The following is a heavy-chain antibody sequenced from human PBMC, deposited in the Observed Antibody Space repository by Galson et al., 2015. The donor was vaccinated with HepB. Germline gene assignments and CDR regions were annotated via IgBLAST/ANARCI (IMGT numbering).Heavy chain of an antibody. D-gene: IGHD6-19*01. V-gene: IGHV3-23*01. CDR2: ISGSGGST. J-gene: IGHJ3*01. Sequence: SLRLSCAASGFSFSSYAMSWVRQAPGKGLEWVPGISGSGGSTDYADSVKGRFTISRDNSKNTLYLQMNSLRAEDTAVYYCAKRRAGDLWGQGTVVTVSS. CDR3: AKRRAGDL. CDR1: GFSFSSYA.